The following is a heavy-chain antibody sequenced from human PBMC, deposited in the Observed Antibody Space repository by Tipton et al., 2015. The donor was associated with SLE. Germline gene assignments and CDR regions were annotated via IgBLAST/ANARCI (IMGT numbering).Heavy chain of an antibody. CDR2: IYHTGST. CDR3: ARDGAIGARPGSFDY. V-gene: IGHV4-59*01. Sequence: LRLSCTVSGVSIRTYYWSWIRQPPGKGLEWIGYIYHTGSTTYNPSLKSRVSMSVDTSKNQFSLELSAVTAADTAVYFCARDGAIGARPGSFDYWGQGALVTVSS. J-gene: IGHJ4*02. D-gene: IGHD6-6*01. CDR1: GVSIRTYY.